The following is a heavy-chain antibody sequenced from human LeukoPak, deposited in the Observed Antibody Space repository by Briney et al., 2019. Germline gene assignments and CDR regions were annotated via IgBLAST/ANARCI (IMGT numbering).Heavy chain of an antibody. D-gene: IGHD3-10*01. CDR1: GFTFSGSA. V-gene: IGHV3-73*01. Sequence: GGSLRLSCAASGFTFSGSAMHWVRQASGKGLEWVGRIRSKANGYATAYAASVKGRFTISRDDSKNTAYLQMNSLKTEDTAVYYCTRILQRGYYYYMDVWGKGTTVTVSS. CDR3: TRILQRGYYYYMDV. CDR2: IRSKANGYAT. J-gene: IGHJ6*03.